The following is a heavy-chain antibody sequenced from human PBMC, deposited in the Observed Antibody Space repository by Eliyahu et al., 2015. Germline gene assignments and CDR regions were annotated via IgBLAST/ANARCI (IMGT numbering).Heavy chain of an antibody. D-gene: IGHD5-24*01. Sequence: QVQLQESGPGLVKPSETLSLTCPVSGGSIRSYYWSWIRQPPGKGLEWIGYIYSSGSTEYNPSLKSRVTITVDTSNNQFSLKLSSVTAADTAVYYCARQVDGYKTLFDYWGQGTLVTVSS. J-gene: IGHJ4*02. CDR3: ARQVDGYKTLFDY. CDR2: IYSSGST. CDR1: GGSIRSYY. V-gene: IGHV4-4*09.